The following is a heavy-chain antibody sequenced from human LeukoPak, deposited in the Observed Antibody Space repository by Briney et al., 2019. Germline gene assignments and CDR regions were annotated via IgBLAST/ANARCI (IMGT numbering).Heavy chain of an antibody. V-gene: IGHV4-31*03. CDR1: GGSISSGGYY. CDR3: ARGRSNYYGMDV. D-gene: IGHD1-26*01. CDR2: IYYSGST. J-gene: IGHJ6*02. Sequence: PSETLSLTCTVSGGSISSGGYYWSWIRQHPGKGLEWIGYIYYSGSTYYNPSLKSRVTISVGTSKNQFSLKLSSVTAADTAVYYCARGRSNYYGMDVWGQGTTVTVSS.